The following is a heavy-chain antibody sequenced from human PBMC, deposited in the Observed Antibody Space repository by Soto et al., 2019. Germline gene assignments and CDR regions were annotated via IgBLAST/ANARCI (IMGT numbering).Heavy chain of an antibody. Sequence: EVQLVESGGGLVQPGGSLRLSCAASGFTVSSNYMSWVRQAPGKGLAWVSVIYIGGSTYYADSVKGRFTISRDNSKNTLYLQMNSLRAEDTAVDYCARARGGYYYYYYMYVWGQGTTVTVSS. D-gene: IGHD3-16*01. V-gene: IGHV3-66*01. J-gene: IGHJ6*03. CDR1: GFTVSSNY. CDR3: ARARGGYYYYYYMYV. CDR2: IYIGGST.